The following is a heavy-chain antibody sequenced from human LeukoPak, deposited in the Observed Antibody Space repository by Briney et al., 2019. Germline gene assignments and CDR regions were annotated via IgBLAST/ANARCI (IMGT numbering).Heavy chain of an antibody. CDR1: GGSISSYY. CDR2: IYYSGST. CDR3: ARTTGWPYYYMDV. D-gene: IGHD6-19*01. J-gene: IGHJ6*03. V-gene: IGHV4-59*01. Sequence: SETLSLTCVVSGGSISSYYWSWIRQPPGKALEWIGYIYYSGSTNYNPSLTSRVTISVDTSKNQFSLRLSSVTAADTAVYYCARTTGWPYYYMDVWGKGTTVTVSS.